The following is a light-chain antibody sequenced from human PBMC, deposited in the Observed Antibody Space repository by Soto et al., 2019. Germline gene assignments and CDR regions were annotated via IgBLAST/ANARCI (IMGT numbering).Light chain of an antibody. Sequence: EIVLTQSPATLSLSPGERATLSCRASQSVSSYLAWYQQKPGQAPRLLIYGASTRATGLPARFSGSGSGTEFTLIISSLQSEDSAVYYCQQYDNWPITFGQGTRLEIK. CDR2: GAS. CDR3: QQYDNWPIT. CDR1: QSVSSY. J-gene: IGKJ5*01. V-gene: IGKV3-15*01.